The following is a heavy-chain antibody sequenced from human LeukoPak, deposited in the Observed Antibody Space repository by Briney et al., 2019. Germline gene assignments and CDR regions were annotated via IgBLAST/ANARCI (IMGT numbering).Heavy chain of an antibody. V-gene: IGHV1-18*04. CDR2: ISAYNGNT. CDR3: ARDVRGADRFPQYNWFDP. D-gene: IGHD3-16*02. Sequence: ASVKVSCKASGYTFTSYGISWVRQAPGQGLEWMGWISAYNGNTNYAQKLQGRVTMTTDTSTSTAYMELRSLRSDDTAVYYCARDVRGADRFPQYNWFDPWGQGTLVIVSS. CDR1: GYTFTSYG. J-gene: IGHJ5*02.